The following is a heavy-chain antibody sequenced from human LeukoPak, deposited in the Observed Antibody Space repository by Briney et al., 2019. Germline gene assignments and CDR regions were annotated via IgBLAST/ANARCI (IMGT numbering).Heavy chain of an antibody. J-gene: IGHJ5*02. CDR2: ISAYNGNT. CDR3: ARDKGRFLEWLLLGDSPIDP. CDR1: GYTFTSYA. D-gene: IGHD3-3*01. V-gene: IGHV1-18*01. Sequence: ASVKVSCKASGYTFTSYAMHWVRQAPGQGLEWMGWISAYNGNTNYAQKLQGRVTMTTDTSTSTAYMELRSLRSDDTAVYYCARDKGRFLEWLLLGDSPIDPWGQGTLVTVSS.